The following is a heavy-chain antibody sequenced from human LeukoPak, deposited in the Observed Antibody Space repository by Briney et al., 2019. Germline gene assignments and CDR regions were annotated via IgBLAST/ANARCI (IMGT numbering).Heavy chain of an antibody. CDR3: ARDNYYGSGSRRPPGYYYYGMDV. Sequence: GVSLGLSCAASGFTVSSNYMSWVRQAPGKGLEWVSVIYSGGSTYYADSVKGRFTISRDNSKNTLYLQMNSLRAEDTAVYYCARDNYYGSGSRRPPGYYYYGMDVWGQGTTVTVSS. CDR1: GFTVSSNY. CDR2: IYSGGST. V-gene: IGHV3-66*01. J-gene: IGHJ6*02. D-gene: IGHD3-10*01.